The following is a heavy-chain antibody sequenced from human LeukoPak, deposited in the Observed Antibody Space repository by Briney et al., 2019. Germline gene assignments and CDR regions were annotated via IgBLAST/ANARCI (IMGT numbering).Heavy chain of an antibody. J-gene: IGHJ4*02. V-gene: IGHV4-34*01. CDR3: AKSPDYGDFSFDY. CDR2: INHSGST. Sequence: KPSETLSLTCAVYGGSFSGYYWSWIRQPPGKGLEWIGEINHSGSTNYNPSLKSRVTISVDTSKNQFSLKLSSVTAADTAVYYCAKSPDYGDFSFDYWGQGTLVTVSS. CDR1: GGSFSGYY. D-gene: IGHD4-17*01.